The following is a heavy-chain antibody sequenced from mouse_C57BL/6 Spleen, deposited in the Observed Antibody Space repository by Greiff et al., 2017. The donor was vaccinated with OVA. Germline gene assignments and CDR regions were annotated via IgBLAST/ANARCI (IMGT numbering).Heavy chain of an antibody. J-gene: IGHJ2*01. CDR2: ISDGGSYT. CDR3: ARDPYYYGSSYVGDYFDY. D-gene: IGHD1-1*01. V-gene: IGHV5-4*01. CDR1: GFTFSSYA. Sequence: VQLKESGGGLVKPGGSLKLSCAASGFTFSSYAMSWVRQTPEKRLEWVATISDGGSYTYYPDNVKGRFTISRDNAKNNLYLQMSHLKSEDTAMYYCARDPYYYGSSYVGDYFDYWGQGTTLTVSS.